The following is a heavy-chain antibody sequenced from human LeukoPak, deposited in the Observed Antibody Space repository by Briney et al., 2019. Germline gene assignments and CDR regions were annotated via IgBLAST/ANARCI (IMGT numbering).Heavy chain of an antibody. V-gene: IGHV3-23*01. CDR2: ISSSGTT. D-gene: IGHD1-26*01. Sequence: PGGSLRLSCATSGFTFSNYDMSWARQAPGKGLEWVSIISSSGTTYSADSVKGRFTVSRDNSKNTLYLQMESLRAEDTAVYYCSGTKNYYFDYWGQGTLVTVSS. CDR1: GFTFSNYD. CDR3: SGTKNYYFDY. J-gene: IGHJ4*02.